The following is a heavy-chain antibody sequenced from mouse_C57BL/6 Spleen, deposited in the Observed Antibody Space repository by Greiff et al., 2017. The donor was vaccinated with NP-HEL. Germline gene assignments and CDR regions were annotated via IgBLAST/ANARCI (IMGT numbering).Heavy chain of an antibody. J-gene: IGHJ2*01. CDR3: ARGSYYYGSSYGYFDY. Sequence: QVQLKESGAELARPGASVKMSCKASGYTFTSYTMHWVKQRPGQGLEWIGYINPSSGYTKYNQKFKDKATLTADKSSSTAYMQLSSLTSEDSAVYYCARGSYYYGSSYGYFDYWGQGTTLTVSS. D-gene: IGHD1-1*01. CDR1: GYTFTSYT. V-gene: IGHV1-4*01. CDR2: INPSSGYT.